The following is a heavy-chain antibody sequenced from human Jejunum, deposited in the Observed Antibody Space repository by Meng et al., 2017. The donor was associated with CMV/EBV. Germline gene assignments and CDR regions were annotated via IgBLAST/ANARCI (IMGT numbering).Heavy chain of an antibody. Sequence: FSPPTSGVGVGWIRQPPGKALEWLALVYWDDDKRYNPSLKSRLTITRDTSKNQVVLTMTNMDPADTATYFCARSGGSTWYEEKNWFDPWGQGTLVTVSS. CDR2: VYWDDDK. CDR3: ARSGGSTWYEEKNWFDP. D-gene: IGHD6-13*01. V-gene: IGHV2-5*02. J-gene: IGHJ5*02. CDR1: FSPPTSGVG.